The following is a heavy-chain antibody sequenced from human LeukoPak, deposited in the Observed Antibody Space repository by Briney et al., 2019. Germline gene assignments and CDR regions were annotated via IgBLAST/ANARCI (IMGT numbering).Heavy chain of an antibody. CDR1: GDSISSYY. Sequence: PSETLSLTCTVSGDSISSYYWSWIRQPPGKGLEWIGYMYYSGSTSYNPSLKSRVTMSVDTSKNQFSLKLSSVTAADTAVYYCATIQDTALRYWYFDLWGRGTLVIVSS. V-gene: IGHV4-59*03. CDR3: ATIQDTALRYWYFDL. D-gene: IGHD5-18*01. CDR2: MYYSGST. J-gene: IGHJ2*01.